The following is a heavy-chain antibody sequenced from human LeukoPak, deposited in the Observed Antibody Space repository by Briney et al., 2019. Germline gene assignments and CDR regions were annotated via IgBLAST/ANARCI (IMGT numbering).Heavy chain of an antibody. CDR1: GYTFTSYD. CDR2: MNPNSGNT. V-gene: IGHV1-8*01. J-gene: IGHJ4*02. Sequence: ASVKVSCKASGYTFTSYDINWVRQATGQGLEWMGWMNPNSGNTGYAQKFQGRVTMTRNTSISTAYMELRSLRSDDTAVYYCARERGGSRALGGPNDYWGQGTLVTVSS. D-gene: IGHD6-13*01. CDR3: ARERGGSRALGGPNDY.